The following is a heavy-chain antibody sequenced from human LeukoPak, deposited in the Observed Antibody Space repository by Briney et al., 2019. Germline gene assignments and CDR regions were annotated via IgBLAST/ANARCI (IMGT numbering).Heavy chain of an antibody. CDR3: ARGTKARMGDI. D-gene: IGHD3-16*01. CDR1: GGSFSGYY. CDR2: INHSGST. V-gene: IGHV4-34*01. Sequence: SETLSLTCAVYGGSFSGYYWSWIRQPPGKGLEWIGEINHSGSTNYNPSLKSRVTISVDTSKNQFSLKLSSVTAADTAVYYCARGTKARMGDIWGQGTLVTVSS. J-gene: IGHJ4*02.